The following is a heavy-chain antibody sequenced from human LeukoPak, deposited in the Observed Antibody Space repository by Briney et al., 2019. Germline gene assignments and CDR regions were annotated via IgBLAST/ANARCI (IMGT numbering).Heavy chain of an antibody. V-gene: IGHV3-23*01. CDR1: GFTFKSYA. Sequence: GGSLRLSCVASGFTFKSYAMSWVRQAPGKGLEWVSAISGSGGSTYYGDSVKGRFTISRDDSKNTLYLQMNSLRAADTAVYYCAKEAGDYAFENWFDPWGQGTLVTVSS. CDR2: ISGSGGST. CDR3: AKEAGDYAFENWFDP. J-gene: IGHJ5*02. D-gene: IGHD4-17*01.